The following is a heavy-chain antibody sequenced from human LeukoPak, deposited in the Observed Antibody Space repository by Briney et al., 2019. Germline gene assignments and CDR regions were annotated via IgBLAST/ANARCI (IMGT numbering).Heavy chain of an antibody. J-gene: IGHJ3*02. V-gene: IGHV4-59*01. CDR1: GXSISSYY. D-gene: IGHD1-26*01. Sequence: SETLSLTCTVSGXSISSYYGSWIRQPPGKGLEWIGYIYYSGRTNYNPSLKSRVTISVDASKNQFALKLSSVTAADTAVYYCAHSGSYSIIAFDIWGQGTMVTVSS. CDR3: AHSGSYSIIAFDI. CDR2: IYYSGRT.